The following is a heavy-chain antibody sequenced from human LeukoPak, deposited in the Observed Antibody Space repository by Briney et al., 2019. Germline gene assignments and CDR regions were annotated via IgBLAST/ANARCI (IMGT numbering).Heavy chain of an antibody. CDR2: VYSSGTT. Sequence: PSETLSLTCTVSGGPLSSFYWSWIRQAPGKGLEWFGYVYSSGTTNYNPSLKSRVTISVDTSKNQFSLKLNAVTAADTAVYYCARRTYFDLWGRGTLVTVSS. CDR1: GGPLSSFY. J-gene: IGHJ2*01. CDR3: ARRTYFDL. V-gene: IGHV4-59*08.